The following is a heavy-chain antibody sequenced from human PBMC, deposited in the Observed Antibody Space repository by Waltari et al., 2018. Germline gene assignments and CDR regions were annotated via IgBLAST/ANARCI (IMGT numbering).Heavy chain of an antibody. CDR1: GFNIANYT. V-gene: IGHV3-64D*08. CDR3: VKIADY. Sequence: EMQLVESGGGLVQPGGSLRLSCSVSGFNIANYTMHWVRQAPGKGLEHGSAITSNGVGTDYTDSVKGRFTISRDNSKNTLYLQMSSLKTDDTAVYYCVKIADYWGQGTLVTVSS. J-gene: IGHJ4*02. CDR2: ITSNGVGT.